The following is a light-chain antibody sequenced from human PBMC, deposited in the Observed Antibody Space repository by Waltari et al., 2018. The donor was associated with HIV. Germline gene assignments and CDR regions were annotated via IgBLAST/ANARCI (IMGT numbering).Light chain of an antibody. CDR2: DDA. CDR3: QLWDGNSDHQV. CDR1: NIGSKT. Sequence: SYVLTQPPSVSVAPGQTAMITCGGNNIGSKTVQWYQQKPGQAPILVIYDDADRPSGIRERFSGSNSGNTATLTISRVEAGDEADYFCQLWDGNSDHQVFGGGTKLTVL. J-gene: IGLJ3*02. V-gene: IGLV3-21*02.